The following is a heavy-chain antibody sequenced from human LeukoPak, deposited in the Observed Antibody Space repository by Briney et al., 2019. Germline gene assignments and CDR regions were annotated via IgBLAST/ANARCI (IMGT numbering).Heavy chain of an antibody. CDR3: ARCYDFWSGRRAFDI. D-gene: IGHD3-3*01. Sequence: PSETLSLTCTVSGGSISTYYWSWIRQPPGKGLEWIGYIYYSGSTYYNPSLKSRVTISVDTSKNQFSLKLSSVTAADTAVYYCARCYDFWSGRRAFDIWGQGTMVTVSS. J-gene: IGHJ3*02. V-gene: IGHV4-59*01. CDR2: IYYSGST. CDR1: GGSISTYY.